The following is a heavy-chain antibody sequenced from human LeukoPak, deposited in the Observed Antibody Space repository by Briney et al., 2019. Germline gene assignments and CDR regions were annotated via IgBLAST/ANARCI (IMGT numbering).Heavy chain of an antibody. V-gene: IGHV4-39*01. CDR2: IYYSGST. CDR3: ARLEGIAAAGPFDY. Sequence: PSETLSLTCAVSGGSISSSSYYWGWIRQPPGKGLEWIGSIYYSGSTYYNLSLKSRVTISVDTSKNQFSLKLSSVTAADTAVYYCARLEGIAAAGPFDYWGQGTLVTVSS. D-gene: IGHD6-13*01. CDR1: GGSISSSSYY. J-gene: IGHJ4*02.